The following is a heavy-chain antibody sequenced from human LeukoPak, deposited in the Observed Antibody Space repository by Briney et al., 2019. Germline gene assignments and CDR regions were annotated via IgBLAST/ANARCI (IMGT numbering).Heavy chain of an antibody. Sequence: GGSLRLSCAASGFTFSTYAMSWVRQAPGKGLEWVSAIRGSGGGTYYADSVKGRFTISRDNTKNTLDLQMNSLRAEDTAVYYCAKDKSSRGWYVGAFDIWGQGSMVTVSS. CDR3: AKDKSSRGWYVGAFDI. CDR1: GFTFSTYA. D-gene: IGHD6-19*01. V-gene: IGHV3-23*01. CDR2: IRGSGGGT. J-gene: IGHJ3*02.